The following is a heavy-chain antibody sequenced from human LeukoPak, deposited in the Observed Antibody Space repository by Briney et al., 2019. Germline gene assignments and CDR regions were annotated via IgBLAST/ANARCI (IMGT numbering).Heavy chain of an antibody. CDR3: ARAGRSYGYLPGKDLDY. Sequence: GGSLRLSCAATGFSVSEEYMNWVRQAPGKGLEWVSVIYAGGTTFYADSVKGRFTISRDNAKNSLYLQMNSLRAEDTAVYYCARAGRSYGYLPGKDLDYWGQGTLVTVSS. J-gene: IGHJ4*02. V-gene: IGHV3-69-1*02. CDR1: GFSVSEEY. D-gene: IGHD5-18*01. CDR2: IYAGGTT.